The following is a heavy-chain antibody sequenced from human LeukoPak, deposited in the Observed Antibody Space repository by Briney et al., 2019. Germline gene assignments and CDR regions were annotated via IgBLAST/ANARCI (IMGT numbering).Heavy chain of an antibody. CDR1: GGSISSGGYY. V-gene: IGHV4-39*07. CDR3: ARGEALGGSSWYGGWFDP. CDR2: INHSGST. J-gene: IGHJ5*02. Sequence: PSETLSLTCTVSGGSISSGGYYWSWIRQPPGKGLEWIGEINHSGSTNYNPSLKSRVTISVDTSKNQFSLKLSSVTAADTAVYYCARGEALGGSSWYGGWFDPWGQGTLVTVSS. D-gene: IGHD6-13*01.